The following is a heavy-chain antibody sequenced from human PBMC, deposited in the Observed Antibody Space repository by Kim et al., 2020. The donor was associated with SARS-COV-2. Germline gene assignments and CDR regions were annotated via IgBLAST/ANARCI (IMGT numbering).Heavy chain of an antibody. D-gene: IGHD6-19*01. J-gene: IGHJ4*02. CDR2: ISAYGLAP. CDR1: GFTFSSYR. Sequence: GGSLRLSCVASGFTFSSYRMHWVRQAPGKGLAWVAAISAYGLAPSYPDSVNVRFPISRDNSNPTLDLHMNGLRAEDTSVFYCARIAVTGTGGPFDYWGQGALVTVSS. V-gene: IGHV3-30*14. CDR3: ARIAVTGTGGPFDY.